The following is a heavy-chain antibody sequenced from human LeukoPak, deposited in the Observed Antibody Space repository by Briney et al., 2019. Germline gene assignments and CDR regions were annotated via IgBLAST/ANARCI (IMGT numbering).Heavy chain of an antibody. J-gene: IGHJ4*02. CDR2: INPSGGST. CDR3: ARVRYCTSTSCPDFDC. V-gene: IGHV1-46*01. Sequence: GASVKVSCKASGYTFSSYYMHWVRQAPGQGLEWMGMINPSGGSTNSAQRFQGRVTMTRDTSTSTVYMELSSLRSEDTAVYSCARVRYCTSTSCPDFDCWGKGTLVTVSS. CDR1: GYTFSSYY. D-gene: IGHD2-2*01.